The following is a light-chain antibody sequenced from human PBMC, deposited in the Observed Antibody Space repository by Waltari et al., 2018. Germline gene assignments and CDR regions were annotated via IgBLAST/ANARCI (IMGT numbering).Light chain of an antibody. CDR1: SGSVSTTSY. CDR2: KGS. Sequence: QTVVTQEPSLSVSPGGTVTLTCALTSGSVSTTSYATWHQQTPGQPPRTLVYKGSSRSSGVPDRFSGSIFGNKAALTSTGAQADDECNYYCALYMGSGIWVFGGGTKLTVL. CDR3: ALYMGSGIWV. J-gene: IGLJ3*02. V-gene: IGLV8-61*01.